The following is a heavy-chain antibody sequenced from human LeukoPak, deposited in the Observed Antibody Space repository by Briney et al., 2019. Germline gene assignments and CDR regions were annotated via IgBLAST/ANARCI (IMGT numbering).Heavy chain of an antibody. CDR1: GFTFSRYS. Sequence: PGGSLRLSCAASGFTFSRYSMNWVRQAPGRGLEWVSSISSSSLYIYYADLVKGRFTISRDNAKNSLFLQMNSLRAEDTAVYYCARVPSTTTLRAPLDYWGQGTLVTVSS. CDR3: ARVPSTTTLRAPLDY. V-gene: IGHV3-21*01. CDR2: ISSSSLYI. J-gene: IGHJ4*02. D-gene: IGHD4-17*01.